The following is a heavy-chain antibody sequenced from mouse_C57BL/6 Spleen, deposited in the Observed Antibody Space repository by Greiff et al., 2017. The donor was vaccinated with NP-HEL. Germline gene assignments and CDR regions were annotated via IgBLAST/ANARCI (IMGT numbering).Heavy chain of an antibody. Sequence: VQLQQSGPELVKPGASVKISCKASGYAFSSSWMNWVKQRPGKGLEWIGRIYPGDGDTNYNGKFKGKATLTADKSSSTAYMQLSSLTSEDSAVYFCARGLPLYAMDYWGQGTSVTVSS. D-gene: IGHD2-10*01. CDR1: GYAFSSSW. J-gene: IGHJ4*01. CDR3: ARGLPLYAMDY. CDR2: IYPGDGDT. V-gene: IGHV1-82*01.